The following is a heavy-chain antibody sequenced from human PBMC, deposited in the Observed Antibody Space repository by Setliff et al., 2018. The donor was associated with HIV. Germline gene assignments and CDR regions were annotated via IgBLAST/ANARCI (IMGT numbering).Heavy chain of an antibody. V-gene: IGHV3-30*04. J-gene: IGHJ6*03. CDR3: ARASEDSSGWYGNYYYYMDV. CDR2: ISYDGSYG. CDR1: GFTFSIYA. D-gene: IGHD6-19*01. Sequence: HPGGSLRLSCAASGFTFSIYAMHWVRQAPGKGLEWVAFISYDGSYGYYADSVKGRFTISRDNAKNSLYLQMNSLRAEDTAVYYCARASEDSSGWYGNYYYYMDVWGKGTTVTVSS.